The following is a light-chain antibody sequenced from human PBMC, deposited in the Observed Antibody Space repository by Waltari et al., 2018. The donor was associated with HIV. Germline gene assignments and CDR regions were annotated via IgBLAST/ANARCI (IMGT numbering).Light chain of an antibody. CDR2: KDS. CDR1: AFSKQY. CDR3: QSPDSSDVV. V-gene: IGLV3-25*03. J-gene: IGLJ2*01. Sequence: SYDLTQPPSVPVSPGQPARITRPGDAFSKQYAYWYQQKPGQAPVLMIYKDSERPSGIPERFSGSSSGTTVTLTISAVQAEDEADYYCQSPDSSDVVFGGGTKLTVL.